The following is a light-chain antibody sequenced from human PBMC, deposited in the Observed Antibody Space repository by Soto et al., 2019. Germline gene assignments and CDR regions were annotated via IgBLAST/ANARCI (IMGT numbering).Light chain of an antibody. J-gene: IGKJ4*01. CDR3: QQYKNWPPLT. Sequence: EIVMTQSPATLSVSPGERATLSCRASQSVSYNLAWYQQKPGQGPRLLIYGAFTRATGIPARFSGSGSGTEFTLNISSLQSEDCAVYYCQQYKNWPPLTFGGGTKVEIK. V-gene: IGKV3-15*01. CDR1: QSVSYN. CDR2: GAF.